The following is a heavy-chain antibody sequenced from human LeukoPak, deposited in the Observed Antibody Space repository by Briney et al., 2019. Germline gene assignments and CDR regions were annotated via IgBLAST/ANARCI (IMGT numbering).Heavy chain of an antibody. D-gene: IGHD6-13*01. Sequence: SETLSLTCTVSGGSVSSYYWSWIRQPPGKGLEWIGYIYYSGSTNYNPSLKSRVTISVDTSKNQFSLKLSSVTAADTAVYYCARAVAAAGDWFDPWGQGTLVTVSS. V-gene: IGHV4-59*02. CDR2: IYYSGST. CDR1: GGSVSSYY. CDR3: ARAVAAAGDWFDP. J-gene: IGHJ5*02.